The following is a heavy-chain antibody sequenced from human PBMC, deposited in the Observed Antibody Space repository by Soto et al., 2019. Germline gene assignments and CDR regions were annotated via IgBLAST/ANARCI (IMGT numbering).Heavy chain of an antibody. D-gene: IGHD4-4*01. V-gene: IGHV4-39*01. CDR3: ARQQTTGGFDY. CDR1: GDSIHSDY. J-gene: IGHJ4*02. CDR2: IYYSGST. Sequence: QLQLQESGPGVLKPSETLSLTCTVSGDSIHSDYWGWIRQPPGKGLEWIGSIYYSGSTFYNPSLKRRVTISVDTSRIQFSLKLTSMTAADTAVYFCARQQTTGGFDYWGQGTLVTVSS.